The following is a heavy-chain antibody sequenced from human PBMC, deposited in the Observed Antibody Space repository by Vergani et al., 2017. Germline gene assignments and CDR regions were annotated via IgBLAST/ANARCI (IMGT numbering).Heavy chain of an antibody. CDR1: GYTFTSYD. D-gene: IGHD3-3*01. CDR3: ARTFSPDRFWSGYFLPHYYGMDV. Sequence: QVQLVQSGAEVKKPGASVKVSCKASGYTFTSYDINWVRQATGQGLEWMGWMNPNSGNTGYAQKFQGRVTMTRNTSISTAYMELSSLRSKDTAVYYCARTFSPDRFWSGYFLPHYYGMDVWGQGSTVTVSS. CDR2: MNPNSGNT. J-gene: IGHJ6*02. V-gene: IGHV1-8*01.